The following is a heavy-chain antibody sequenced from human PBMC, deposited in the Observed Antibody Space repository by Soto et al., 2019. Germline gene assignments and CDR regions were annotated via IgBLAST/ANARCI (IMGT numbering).Heavy chain of an antibody. CDR3: ASLIRRAYSYEGFDY. J-gene: IGHJ4*02. Sequence: PGGSLRLSCAASGFTFSDYYMSWIRQAPGKGLEWVSYISSSSSYTNYADSVKGRFTISRDNAKNSLYLQMNSLRAEDTAVYYCASLIRRAYSYEGFDYWGQGTLVTVSS. V-gene: IGHV3-11*06. CDR2: ISSSSSYT. CDR1: GFTFSDYY. D-gene: IGHD5-18*01.